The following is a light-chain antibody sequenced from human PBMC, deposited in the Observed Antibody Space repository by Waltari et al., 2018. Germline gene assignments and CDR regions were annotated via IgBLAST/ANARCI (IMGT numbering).Light chain of an antibody. CDR1: SSDVGGYNY. V-gene: IGLV2-14*01. CDR2: DVS. Sequence: QSALTQPASVSGSPGQSTTISCTGTSSDVGGYNYVPWYQQHPGKAPKLMIYDVSKRPSGVANRFSGSKSGNTASLTISGLQAEEEADYYCSSFTSSSTVVFGGGTKLTVL. CDR3: SSFTSSSTVV. J-gene: IGLJ2*01.